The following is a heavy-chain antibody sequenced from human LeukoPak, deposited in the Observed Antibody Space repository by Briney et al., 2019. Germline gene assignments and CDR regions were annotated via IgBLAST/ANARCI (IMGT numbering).Heavy chain of an antibody. CDR2: LNTDGSST. CDR3: ARVAYSSNWYIDY. J-gene: IGHJ4*02. CDR1: GFSFSSYW. D-gene: IGHD6-13*01. Sequence: GGALRLSCAASGFSFSSYWMHWVRQAPAKELVWVSRLNTDGSSTNYADSVKGRFTISRDNAKNTLYLQMNSLRAEDTAIYYCARVAYSSNWYIDYWGQGTLVAVSS. V-gene: IGHV3-74*01.